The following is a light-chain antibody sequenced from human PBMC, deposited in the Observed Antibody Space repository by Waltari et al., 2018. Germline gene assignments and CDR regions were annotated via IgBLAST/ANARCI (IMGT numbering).Light chain of an antibody. CDR3: QHYVRLPVT. J-gene: IGKJ1*01. Sequence: IVLTQSPGTLSLSPGERATLSCRASQSVGRTLAWYQKRPVQAPRLIIYGASTRATAIAERFSGSGSGTDFSLTISRLEPEDFAVYYCQHYVRLPVTFGQGTTVEIK. V-gene: IGKV3-20*01. CDR1: QSVGRT. CDR2: GAS.